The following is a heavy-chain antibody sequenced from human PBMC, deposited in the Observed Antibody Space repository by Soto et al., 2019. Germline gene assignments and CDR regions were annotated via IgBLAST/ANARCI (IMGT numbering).Heavy chain of an antibody. CDR3: ARVYCSGGSYYHLDY. J-gene: IGHJ4*02. Sequence: EVQLVESGGGLVQPGGSLRLSCAASGFTFSSYWMHWVRQAPGKGLVWVSRINSDGSSTTYANSVKGRFTISRDNPKHRLYLQMNSLRAEDTAVYYCARVYCSGGSYYHLDYWGQGTLVTVSS. CDR2: INSDGSST. D-gene: IGHD2-15*01. CDR1: GFTFSSYW. V-gene: IGHV3-74*01.